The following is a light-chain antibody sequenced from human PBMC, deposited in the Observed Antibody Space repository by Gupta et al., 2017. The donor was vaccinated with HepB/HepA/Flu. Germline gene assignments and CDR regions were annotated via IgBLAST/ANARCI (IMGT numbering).Light chain of an antibody. J-gene: IGLJ2*01. CDR3: CSYAGSSTHVV. V-gene: IGLV2-23*02. CDR2: EVS. CDR1: SSAVGSYNL. Sequence: QSPLNQPASVSGSPGQSITISCSATSSAVGSYNLVSCYQQHPGKAPKLMIYEVSKRPSGVSNRCSGSKYGNTAALTTSGLQAEDEADYYCCSYAGSSTHVVFGGGTKLTVL.